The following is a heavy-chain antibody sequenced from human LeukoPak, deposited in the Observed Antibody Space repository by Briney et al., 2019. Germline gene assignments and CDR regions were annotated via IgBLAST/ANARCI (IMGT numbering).Heavy chain of an antibody. J-gene: IGHJ4*02. D-gene: IGHD3-3*01. CDR2: ISYDGAKE. V-gene: IGHV3-30-3*01. CDR3: ARDENDFWSGYPDY. Sequence: GGSLRLSCTASGFTFNYYAMHWVRQAPGKGLESVAVISYDGAKEYYAGSVKGRFTIPRDNPKNALYLQMNSLRGDDSAVYYCARDENDFWSGYPDYWGQGTLVTVSP. CDR1: GFTFNYYA.